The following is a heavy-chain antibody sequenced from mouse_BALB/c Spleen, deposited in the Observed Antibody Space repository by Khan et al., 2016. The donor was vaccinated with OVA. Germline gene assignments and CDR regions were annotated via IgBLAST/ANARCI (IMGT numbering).Heavy chain of an antibody. D-gene: IGHD2-1*01. CDR2: IDPENGNT. V-gene: IGHV14-1*02. CDR3: VRRGYGNYWFAY. J-gene: IGHJ3*01. CDR1: GFNIKDYY. Sequence: VQLKESGAELVRPGALVKLSCKASGFNIKDYYMYWVNQRPGEGLEWIGWIDPENGNTIYDPKFQDKASITADTPSNTAYLQLSSLTSEDTAIYYCVRRGYGNYWFAYWGQGTLVTVSA.